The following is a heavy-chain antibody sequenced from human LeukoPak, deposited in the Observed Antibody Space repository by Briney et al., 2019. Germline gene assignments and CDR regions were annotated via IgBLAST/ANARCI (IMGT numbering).Heavy chain of an antibody. J-gene: IGHJ5*02. V-gene: IGHV1-2*02. CDR3: ARDGRGIVVVPQGPNWFDP. Sequence: ASVKVSCKASGYTFTGYYMHWVRQAPGQGLEWMGWINPNSGGTNYAQKFQGRVTMTRDTSISTAYMELSRLRSDDTAVYYCARDGRGIVVVPQGPNWFDPWGQGTLVTVSS. D-gene: IGHD2-2*01. CDR2: INPNSGGT. CDR1: GYTFTGYY.